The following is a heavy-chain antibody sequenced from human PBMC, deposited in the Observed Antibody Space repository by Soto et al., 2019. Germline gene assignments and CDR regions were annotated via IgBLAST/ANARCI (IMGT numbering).Heavy chain of an antibody. D-gene: IGHD3-16*01. Sequence: QVQLQESGPGLLKPSETLSLTCTVSGGSVNSGTYHWNWLRQPPGKGLEWIGYIFYNGTTSYNPCLESRVTLSVDTSTNHFCMKLTSVTAADTAVYFCARAYTLMLGEVGEGGQGTLVTVSS. CDR1: GGSVNSGTYH. CDR2: IFYNGTT. CDR3: ARAYTLMLGEVGE. J-gene: IGHJ1*01. V-gene: IGHV4-61*01.